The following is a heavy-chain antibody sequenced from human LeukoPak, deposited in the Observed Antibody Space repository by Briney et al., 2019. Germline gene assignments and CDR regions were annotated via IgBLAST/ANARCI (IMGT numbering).Heavy chain of an antibody. J-gene: IGHJ4*02. V-gene: IGHV3-23*01. CDR3: AKPSSGWYSASFDY. CDR2: ISGSGGST. CDR1: GFTFSSYA. Sequence: GGSLRLSCAASGFTFSSYAMSWVRQAPGKGLEWVSAISGSGGSTYYADSVKGRFTISRDNSKNTLYLQMNSLRAEDTAVYYCAKPSSGWYSASFDYWGQGTLVTVST. D-gene: IGHD6-19*01.